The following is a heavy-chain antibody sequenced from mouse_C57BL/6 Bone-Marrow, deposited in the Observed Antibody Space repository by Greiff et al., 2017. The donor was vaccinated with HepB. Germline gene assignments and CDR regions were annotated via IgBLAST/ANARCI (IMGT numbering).Heavy chain of an antibody. V-gene: IGHV1-76*01. Sequence: VKLMESGAELVRPGASVKLSCKASGYTFTDYYINWVKQRPGQGLEWIARIYPGSGNTYYNEKFKGKATLTAEKSSSTAYMQLSSLTSEDSAVYFCAREVLRSLFYAMDYWGQGTSVTVSS. J-gene: IGHJ4*01. D-gene: IGHD1-1*01. CDR1: GYTFTDYY. CDR2: IYPGSGNT. CDR3: AREVLRSLFYAMDY.